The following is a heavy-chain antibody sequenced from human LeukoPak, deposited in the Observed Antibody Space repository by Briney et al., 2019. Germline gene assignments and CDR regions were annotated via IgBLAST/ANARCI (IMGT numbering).Heavy chain of an antibody. D-gene: IGHD3-3*01. CDR2: INTNTGNP. J-gene: IGHJ6*02. CDR1: GYTFTSYA. Sequence: ASVKVSCKASGYTFTSYAMNWVRQAPGQGLEWMGWINTNTGNPTYGQGFTGRFVFSLDTSVSTAYLQISSLKAEDTAVYYCARHETYYDFWSGYYAPYSSTSDYGMDVWGQGTTVTVSS. V-gene: IGHV7-4-1*02. CDR3: ARHETYYDFWSGYYAPYSSTSDYGMDV.